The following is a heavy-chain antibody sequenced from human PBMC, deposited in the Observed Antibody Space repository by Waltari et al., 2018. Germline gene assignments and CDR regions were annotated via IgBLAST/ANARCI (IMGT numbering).Heavy chain of an antibody. CDR2: LHSDSTT. V-gene: IGHV3-53*01. CDR3: ARTYGGNSPGAFDV. CDR1: DFSVGSNY. Sequence: EVVLVESGGGLIQPGGSLRLSCAASDFSVGSNYMSWVRQAPGKGLVWVSILHSDSTTYYADSVKGRFTISRDMSKNTLYLQMNSLRADDTAVYYCARTYGGNSPGAFDVWGQGTMVTISS. J-gene: IGHJ3*01. D-gene: IGHD4-17*01.